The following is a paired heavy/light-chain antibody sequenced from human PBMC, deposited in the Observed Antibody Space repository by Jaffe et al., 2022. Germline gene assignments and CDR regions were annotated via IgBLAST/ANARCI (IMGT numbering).Heavy chain of an antibody. CDR1: GFNFSGSS. J-gene: IGHJ3*02. D-gene: IGHD3-10*01. CDR2: IRSKSKTYAT. V-gene: IGHV3-73*02. Sequence: EVQLVQSGGGVVQPGGSLKLSCAVSGFNFSGSSMHWVRQASGKGLEWVGRIRSKSKTYATEYAESVKGRFTISRDDSKNTTYLQMSSLKTEDTAVYFCVRPRYFYGSEKYYHGFDIWGQGTLVTVSS. CDR3: VRPRYFYGSEKYYHGFDI.
Light chain of an antibody. CDR3: LQDYSYPLT. V-gene: IGKV1-6*01. J-gene: IGKJ4*01. CDR1: QAIGNE. Sequence: AIQMTQSPSSLSASVGDRVTITCRASQAIGNELGWYQQKPGTAPKLLIYAASTVQIGVPSRFSGSGSDTDFTLTISSLQPEDFATYFCLQDYSYPLTFGGGTKVEIK. CDR2: AAS.